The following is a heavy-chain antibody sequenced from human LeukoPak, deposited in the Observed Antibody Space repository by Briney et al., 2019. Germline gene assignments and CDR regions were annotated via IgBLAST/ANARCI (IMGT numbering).Heavy chain of an antibody. D-gene: IGHD6-6*01. CDR3: AREVSSSAGMNY. V-gene: IGHV3-74*01. CDR1: GFTLSSYW. Sequence: GGSLRLSCAASGFTLSSYWVHWVRRAPGKGLVTVSRINSDGSSTDYADSVKGRFTISRDNAKNTLYLQMNSLRAEGTAVYYCAREVSSSAGMNYWGQGTLVTVSS. J-gene: IGHJ4*02. CDR2: INSDGSST.